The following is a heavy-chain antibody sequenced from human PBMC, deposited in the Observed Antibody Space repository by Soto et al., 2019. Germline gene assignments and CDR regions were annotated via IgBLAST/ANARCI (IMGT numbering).Heavy chain of an antibody. CDR2: VYPGDSDT. J-gene: IGHJ6*03. Sequence: VGSRKSSLKGSGYSCTTYCIGWVRQMPGKGLEWVGIVYPGDSDTRSSPSFQGQVTISADKPIRTASPQWSSLKASDPAMYYCARHRRTYCSSTSCSGYYYYYYMDVWGKGTTVTVSS. CDR1: GYSCTTYC. CDR3: ARHRRTYCSSTSCSGYYYYYYMDV. V-gene: IGHV5-51*01. D-gene: IGHD2-2*01.